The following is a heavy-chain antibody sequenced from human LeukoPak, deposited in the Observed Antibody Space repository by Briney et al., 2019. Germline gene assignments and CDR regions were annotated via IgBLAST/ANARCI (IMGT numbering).Heavy chain of an antibody. CDR2: INNDGSST. CDR1: GFTFIAYW. CDR3: ARELPREVTLDY. Sequence: GGSLRLSCAASGFTFIAYWMQLVRQAPGKGLVWVSRINNDGSSTSYADSVKGRFTISRDNAKNTLYLQVNSLRAEDTGVYYCARELPREVTLDYWGQGTLVTVSS. D-gene: IGHD2-21*02. J-gene: IGHJ4*02. V-gene: IGHV3-74*01.